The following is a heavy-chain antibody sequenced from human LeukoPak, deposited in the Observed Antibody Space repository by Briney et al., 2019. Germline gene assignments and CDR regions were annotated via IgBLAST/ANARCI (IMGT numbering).Heavy chain of an antibody. CDR3: ARGIAAAGLAGMDV. CDR1: GYTFTSYA. Sequence: ASVKVSCKASGYTFTSYAMNWVRQAPGQGLEWMGWINTNTGNPTYAQGFTGRFVFSLDTSVSTAYLQISSLKAEDTAVYYCARGIAAAGLAGMDVWGQGTTVTVSS. CDR2: INTNTGNP. D-gene: IGHD6-13*01. J-gene: IGHJ6*02. V-gene: IGHV7-4-1*02.